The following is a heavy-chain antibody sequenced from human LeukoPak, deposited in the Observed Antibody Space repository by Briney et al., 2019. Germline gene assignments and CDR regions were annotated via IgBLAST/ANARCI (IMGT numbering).Heavy chain of an antibody. CDR1: GFTFSNAW. J-gene: IGHJ4*02. CDR2: IKSKTDDGTK. D-gene: IGHD2-2*01. CDR3: TTGSSARIDY. V-gene: IGHV3-15*01. Sequence: GGSLRLSCAASGFTFSNAWMSWVRQPPGKGLEWVGCIKSKTDDGTKDYAAPMECRLTISRDDSKNTLYLQMNSLKTEDTAVYYCTTGSSARIDYWGQGTLVTVSS.